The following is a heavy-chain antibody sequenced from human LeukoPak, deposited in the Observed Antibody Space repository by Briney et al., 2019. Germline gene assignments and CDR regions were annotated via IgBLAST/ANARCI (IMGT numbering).Heavy chain of an antibody. CDR1: GYTFTGYY. Sequence: ASVKVSCKASGYTFTGYYMHWVRQAPGQGLEWMGWINPNSGGTNYAQKFQGRVTMTRDTSISTAYMEPSRLRSDDTAVYYCARAGHVLRYFDWLGNWFDPWGQGTLVTVSS. V-gene: IGHV1-2*02. CDR2: INPNSGGT. D-gene: IGHD3-9*01. J-gene: IGHJ5*02. CDR3: ARAGHVLRYFDWLGNWFDP.